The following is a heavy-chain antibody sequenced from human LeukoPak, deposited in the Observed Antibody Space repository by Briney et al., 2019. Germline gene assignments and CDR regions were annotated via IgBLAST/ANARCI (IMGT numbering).Heavy chain of an antibody. CDR2: ISGSGGST. V-gene: IGHV3-23*01. CDR3: AKDCTSTNCYVDY. CDR1: GFTFGSHA. J-gene: IGHJ4*02. Sequence: GGSLRLSCAASGFTFGSHAMSWVRQAPGKGLEWVSAISGSGGSTYYADSVKGRFTISRDNSKNTLYLQMNSLRAEDTALYYCAKDCTSTNCYVDYWGQGTLVTVSS. D-gene: IGHD2-2*01.